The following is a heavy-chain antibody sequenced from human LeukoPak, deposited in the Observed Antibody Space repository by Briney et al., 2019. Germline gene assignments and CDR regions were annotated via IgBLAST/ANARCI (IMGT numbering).Heavy chain of an antibody. CDR2: INPNSGGT. CDR3: ARDPGFVVSEHYFDC. J-gene: IGHJ4*02. Sequence: ASVKVSCKASEYTFTGYYMHWVRQAPGQGLEWIGWINPNSGGTNYEQKFQGRVTMTRDTSISTAYMELSRLRSDDTAVYYCARDPGFVVSEHYFDCGGQGTLVTVS. CDR1: EYTFTGYY. D-gene: IGHD3-10*01. V-gene: IGHV1-2*02.